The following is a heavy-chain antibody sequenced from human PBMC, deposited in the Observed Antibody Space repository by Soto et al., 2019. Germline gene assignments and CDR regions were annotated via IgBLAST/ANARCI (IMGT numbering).Heavy chain of an antibody. CDR3: AGNSGSKSAFDY. J-gene: IGHJ4*02. D-gene: IGHD1-26*01. CDR2: IIPILGIA. CDR1: GGTFSSYT. Sequence: QVQLVQSGAEVKKPGSSVKVSCKASGGTFSSYTISWVRQAPGQGLEWMGRIIPILGIANYAQKFQGRVTIXAXTFTSTAYMELSSLRSEDTAVYYCAGNSGSKSAFDYWGQGTLVTVSS. V-gene: IGHV1-69*02.